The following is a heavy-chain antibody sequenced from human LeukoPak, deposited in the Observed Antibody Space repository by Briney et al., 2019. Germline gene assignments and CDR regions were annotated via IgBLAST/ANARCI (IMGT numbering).Heavy chain of an antibody. CDR2: IKSDGSST. CDR1: GFTFSSYW. D-gene: IGHD3-10*01. CDR3: AKDRMYYGSGIEGTILDD. V-gene: IGHV3-74*01. J-gene: IGHJ4*02. Sequence: GGSLRLSCAASGFTFSSYWMHWVRQAPGKGLVWVSSIKSDGSSTSYADSVKGRLTISRDNARNTLYLQMNGLRPEDTAIYYCAKDRMYYGSGIEGTILDDWGQGTLVTVSS.